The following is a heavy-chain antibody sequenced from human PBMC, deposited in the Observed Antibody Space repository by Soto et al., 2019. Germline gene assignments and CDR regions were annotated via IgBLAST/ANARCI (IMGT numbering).Heavy chain of an antibody. CDR1: GVSINGYY. D-gene: IGHD2-2*01. CDR3: ARPLLNARYEARAYDSFDV. V-gene: IGHV4-59*01. J-gene: IGHJ3*01. CDR2: VHYSGAT. Sequence: SETLSLTCTVSGVSINGYYWNWIRHTPGKGLEWIGYVHYSGATKFRSSLKSRLDISVDTSENQFSLKLTSVTAADTAVYYCARPLLNARYEARAYDSFDVWGQGTMVTVSS.